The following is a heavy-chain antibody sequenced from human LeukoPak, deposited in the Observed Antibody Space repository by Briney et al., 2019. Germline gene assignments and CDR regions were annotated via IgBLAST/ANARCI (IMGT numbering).Heavy chain of an antibody. CDR3: ARAYDSSWWYYFDY. J-gene: IGHJ4*02. V-gene: IGHV4-59*01. CDR1: GGSISSYY. Sequence: SETLSLTCTDSGGSISSYYWSWIRQPPAKGLEGIGYIYYSGSTNYNPSLKSRVTISVDTSKNQFSLKLSSVTPADTAVYYCARAYDSSWWYYFDYWGQGTLVTVSS. CDR2: IYYSGST. D-gene: IGHD6-13*01.